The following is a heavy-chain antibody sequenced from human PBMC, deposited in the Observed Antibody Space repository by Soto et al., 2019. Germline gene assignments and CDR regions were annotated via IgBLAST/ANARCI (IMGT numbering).Heavy chain of an antibody. D-gene: IGHD2-2*02. Sequence: GGSLRLCCAASGFTFSNAWMSWVRQAPGKGLEWVGRIKSKTDGGTTDYAAPVKGRFTISRDDSKNTLYLQMNSLKTEDTAVYYCTTPIIVVPAAIYYYYGMDVWGQGTTVTVSS. CDR3: TTPIIVVPAAIYYYYGMDV. CDR2: IKSKTDGGTT. J-gene: IGHJ6*02. CDR1: GFTFSNAW. V-gene: IGHV3-15*01.